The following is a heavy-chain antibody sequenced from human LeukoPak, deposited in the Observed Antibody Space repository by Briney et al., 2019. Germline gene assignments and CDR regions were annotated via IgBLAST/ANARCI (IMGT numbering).Heavy chain of an antibody. CDR1: GGSIRSGGYF. J-gene: IGHJ4*02. Sequence: SQTLSLTCTVSGGSIRSGGYFWSWIRPPPGKGLEGIGYIYYSGSTYYHPSLRSRVTISVDTSKNQFSLKLSSVTAADTAVCYCARRYYDNSGYRYYFDYWGQGTLVTVSS. CDR3: ARRYYDNSGYRYYFDY. CDR2: IYYSGST. V-gene: IGHV4-31*03. D-gene: IGHD3-22*01.